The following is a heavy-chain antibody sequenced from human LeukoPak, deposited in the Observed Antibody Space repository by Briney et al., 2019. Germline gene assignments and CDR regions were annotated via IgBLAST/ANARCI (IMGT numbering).Heavy chain of an antibody. D-gene: IGHD5-18*01. CDR3: ARDQGLTAPPPYGLDV. Sequence: SVKVSCKASGGTFSSSAITWVRQAPGQGLEWMGRIIPVLNITSYAQKFQGSVTITADTSTSTVYMELSSLRSEETAVYYCARDQGLTAPPPYGLDVWGQGTTVIVSS. J-gene: IGHJ6*02. CDR2: IIPVLNIT. V-gene: IGHV1-69*04. CDR1: GGTFSSSA.